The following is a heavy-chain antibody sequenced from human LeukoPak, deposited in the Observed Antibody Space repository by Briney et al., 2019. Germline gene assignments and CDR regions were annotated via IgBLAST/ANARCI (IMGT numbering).Heavy chain of an antibody. V-gene: IGHV3-30*18. CDR2: ISYDGSNK. J-gene: IGHJ4*02. D-gene: IGHD5-24*01. Sequence: GGSLRLSCAASGFTFSRYGMHWVRQAPGKGLEWVADISYDGSNKYYADSVKGRFTISRDNSKNTLYLQMKSLRAEDTAVYYCAKIPPGDDFYFDYWVQGTLVAVSS. CDR3: AKIPPGDDFYFDY. CDR1: GFTFSRYG.